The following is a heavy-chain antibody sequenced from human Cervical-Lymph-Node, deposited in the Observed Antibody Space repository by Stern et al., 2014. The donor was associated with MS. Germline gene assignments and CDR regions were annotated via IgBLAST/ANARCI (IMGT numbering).Heavy chain of an antibody. CDR1: GFTFDGYD. J-gene: IGHJ6*02. V-gene: IGHV3-9*01. D-gene: IGHD1-1*01. Sequence: EVQLVESGGGLVQPGRSLRLSCAASGFTFDGYDMHWVRHAPGTGLDWVSGISWISDTIAYAASVKGRFTLSRDSAKNSLYLQMNSLRPEDTALYYCVKEKVQWNDRTYFYYGMDVWGQGTTVTVSS. CDR2: ISWISDTI. CDR3: VKEKVQWNDRTYFYYGMDV.